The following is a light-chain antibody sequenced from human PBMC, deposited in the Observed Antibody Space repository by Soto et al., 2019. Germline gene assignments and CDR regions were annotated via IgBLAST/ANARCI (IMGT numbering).Light chain of an antibody. CDR1: QSVSSN. J-gene: IGKJ1*01. CDR2: GAS. CDR3: QQYNNWPKT. V-gene: IGKV3-15*01. Sequence: EIVMTQSPATLSVSPGERATLSCRASQSVSSNLAWDQQKPGQAPRLLIYGASTRATGIPARFSGSGSGTDFTLTLSSLQSEDFAVYYCQQYNNWPKTFGQGTKVEIK.